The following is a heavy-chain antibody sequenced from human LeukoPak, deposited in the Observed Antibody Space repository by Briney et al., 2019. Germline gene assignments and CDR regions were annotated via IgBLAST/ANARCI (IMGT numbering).Heavy chain of an antibody. V-gene: IGHV4-59*01. D-gene: IGHD6-13*01. J-gene: IGHJ4*02. CDR2: INFSGRT. Sequence: SETLSLTCTVSGGSINNFYWSWIRQPPGPGLEWISNINFSGRTNYNSSPSSRVTISMDTAKNQFPLKLSSVTAADTAMYYCARSRGQSDSWPALDNWGQGTLVTVSS. CDR3: ARSRGQSDSWPALDN. CDR1: GGSINNFY.